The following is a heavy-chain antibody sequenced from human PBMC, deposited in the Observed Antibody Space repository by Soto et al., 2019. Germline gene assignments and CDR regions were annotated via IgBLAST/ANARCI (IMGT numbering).Heavy chain of an antibody. CDR3: ARELQGLYFFDY. D-gene: IGHD4-4*01. V-gene: IGHV1-3*01. J-gene: IGHJ4*02. Sequence: ASVKVSCNASEYTFTSYAIHWLRPAPGQSLEWMGWLNAGSGDSKYSQKFQGRVTISSDTSASTAYMELSSLRSEDTAVYYCARELQGLYFFDYWGQGTLVTVSS. CDR2: LNAGSGDS. CDR1: EYTFTSYA.